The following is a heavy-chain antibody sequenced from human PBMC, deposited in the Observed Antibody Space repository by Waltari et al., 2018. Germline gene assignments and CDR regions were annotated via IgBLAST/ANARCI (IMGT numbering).Heavy chain of an antibody. Sequence: EVQLLESGGGLVQPGGSLRLSCAASGFTFSSYAMSWVRQAPGKGLEWVSAIRWSGGSTYDAESVKGRFTISRDNSKNTLYLQMNSLRAEDTAVYYCAKDSAYCGGDCHEAVDYWGQGTLVTVSS. CDR3: AKDSAYCGGDCHEAVDY. D-gene: IGHD2-21*02. V-gene: IGHV3-23*01. CDR1: GFTFSSYA. J-gene: IGHJ4*02. CDR2: IRWSGGST.